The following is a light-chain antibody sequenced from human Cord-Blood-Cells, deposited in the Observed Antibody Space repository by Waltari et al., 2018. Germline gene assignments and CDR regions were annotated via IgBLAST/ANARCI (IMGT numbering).Light chain of an antibody. CDR2: DVS. V-gene: IGLV2-14*01. Sequence: QSALTQPASVSGSPGQSITISCTGTSSDVGGYNYVSWYQQHPGKAPKLMIYDVSNRPSGFSNRFSGSKSGNTASPTISGLQAEDEADYYCSSYTSSSTLVFGGGTKLTVL. J-gene: IGLJ3*02. CDR3: SSYTSSSTLV. CDR1: SSDVGGYNY.